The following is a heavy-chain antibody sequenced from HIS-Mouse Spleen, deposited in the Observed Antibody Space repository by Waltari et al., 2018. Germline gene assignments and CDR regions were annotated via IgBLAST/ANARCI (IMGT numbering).Heavy chain of an antibody. CDR1: GGSISSSSYY. V-gene: IGHV4-39*07. CDR2: IYYSGST. D-gene: IGHD6-13*01. J-gene: IGHJ2*01. Sequence: QLQLQESGPGLVKPSETLSLTFTVPGGSISSSSYYWGWIRQPQGKGLEWIGSIYYSGSTYYNPSLKSRVTISVDTSKNQFSLKLSSVTAADTAVYYCAREIPYSSSWYDWYFDLWGRGTLVTVSS. CDR3: AREIPYSSSWYDWYFDL.